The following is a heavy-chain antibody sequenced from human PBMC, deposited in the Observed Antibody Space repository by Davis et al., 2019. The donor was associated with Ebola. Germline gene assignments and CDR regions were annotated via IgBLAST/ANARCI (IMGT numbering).Heavy chain of an antibody. D-gene: IGHD2-15*01. V-gene: IGHV3-23*01. CDR1: GFTFSSYA. CDR2: ISGSGGST. J-gene: IGHJ5*02. Sequence: GESLKISCAASGFTFSSYAMSWVRQAPGKGLEWVSAISGSGGSTYYADSVKGRFTISRDNSKNTLYLQMNSLRAEDTAVYYCAKFGVVVAAGNWFDPWGQGTLVTVSS. CDR3: AKFGVVVAAGNWFDP.